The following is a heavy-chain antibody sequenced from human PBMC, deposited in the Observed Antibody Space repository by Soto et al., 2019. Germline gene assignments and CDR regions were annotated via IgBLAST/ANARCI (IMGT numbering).Heavy chain of an antibody. D-gene: IGHD5-18*01. J-gene: IGHJ4*02. Sequence: QVQLVQSGAEVKKPGASVKVSCKASGYTFTSYDLNWVRQATGQGLEWMGWMNPNSGNTGYAQKFQGRVTMTRTTSISTAYMELSSLRSEDTAVYYCARSFTTYRYAPGYWGQGTLVTVSS. V-gene: IGHV1-8*01. CDR3: ARSFTTYRYAPGY. CDR2: MNPNSGNT. CDR1: GYTFTSYD.